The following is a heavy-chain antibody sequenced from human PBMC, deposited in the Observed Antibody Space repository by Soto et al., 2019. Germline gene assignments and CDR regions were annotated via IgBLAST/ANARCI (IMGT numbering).Heavy chain of an antibody. CDR3: AKGYYSGYDLAYFDY. J-gene: IGHJ4*02. Sequence: EVQLLESGGGLVQPGGSLRLSCAASGFSFDDYVMTWVRQAAGKGLEWVSAISGSGDNTYYADSVKGRFTISRDNSKNTLYLQLNSLRAEDTALYYCAKGYYSGYDLAYFDYWGQGTLVTVSS. CDR1: GFSFDDYV. CDR2: ISGSGDNT. V-gene: IGHV3-23*01. D-gene: IGHD5-12*01.